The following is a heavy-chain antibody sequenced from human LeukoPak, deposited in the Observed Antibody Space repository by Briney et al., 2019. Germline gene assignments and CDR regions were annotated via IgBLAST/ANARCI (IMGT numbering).Heavy chain of an antibody. CDR3: ALPHSFEYAFDI. CDR1: GGTFSSYA. CDR2: IIPIFGTA. J-gene: IGHJ3*02. Sequence: SVKVSCKASGGTFSSYAISWVRQAPGQGLEWMGGIIPIFGTANYAQKFQGRVTITADESTSTAYIELSSLRSEDTAVYYCALPHSFEYAFDIWGQGTMVTVSS. D-gene: IGHD2-15*01. V-gene: IGHV1-69*13.